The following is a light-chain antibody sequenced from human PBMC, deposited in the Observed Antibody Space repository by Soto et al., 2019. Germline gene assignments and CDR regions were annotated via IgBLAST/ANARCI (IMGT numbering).Light chain of an antibody. CDR1: QSVSNSF. CDR3: QQYDSSPWT. Sequence: EIVLTQSPGTLSLSPGERATLSCRASQSVSNSFLAWYQRIPGQSPRLLIYGASRRATGIPDRFSGSGSGTDFTLTISSLEPEDFGMYYWQQYDSSPWTFGQGTKVEIK. V-gene: IGKV3-20*01. J-gene: IGKJ1*01. CDR2: GAS.